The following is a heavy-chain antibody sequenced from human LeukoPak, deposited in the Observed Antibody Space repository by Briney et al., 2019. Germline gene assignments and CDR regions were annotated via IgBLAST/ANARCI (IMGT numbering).Heavy chain of an antibody. D-gene: IGHD3-10*01. CDR1: GFTFSDSY. V-gene: IGHV3-11*04. CDR3: VRDRHYIGNREVRFPY. J-gene: IGHJ4*02. Sequence: PGGSLRLSCAASGFTFSDSYMTWVRQAPGKGVEWVAYISGSGHDINYSDSVKGRFTISRDNAKNSLYLQMNSLRVEDTAVYYCVRDRHYIGNREVRFPYWGQGALVTVSS. CDR2: ISGSGHDI.